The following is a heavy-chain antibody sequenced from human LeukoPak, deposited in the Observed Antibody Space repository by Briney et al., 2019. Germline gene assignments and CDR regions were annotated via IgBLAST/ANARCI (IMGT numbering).Heavy chain of an antibody. D-gene: IGHD1-26*01. CDR2: IWYDGTNK. V-gene: IGHV3-33*01. J-gene: IGHJ4*02. CDR3: ASLGRWDKFDY. CDR1: GFTFSSHG. Sequence: GGSLRLSCAASGFTFSSHGIHWVRQAPGRGLEWVAVIWYDGTNKYYEDSVKGRFTISRDNAKNSLYLQMNSLRDEDTAVYYCASLGRWDKFDYWGQGTLVTVSS.